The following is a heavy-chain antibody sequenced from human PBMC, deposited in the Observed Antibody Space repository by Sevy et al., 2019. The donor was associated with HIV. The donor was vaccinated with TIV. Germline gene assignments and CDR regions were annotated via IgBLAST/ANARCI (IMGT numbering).Heavy chain of an antibody. J-gene: IGHJ4*02. Sequence: ASVKVSCKVSGYTLTEFSMHWVRQAPGKGLEWMGTFDPEDGETIYAQKFQGRDTMTEDTSTDTASMELSSLRSEDTAVYYCATTKDYYDSSGYPFDYWGQGTLVTVSS. CDR1: GYTLTEFS. D-gene: IGHD3-22*01. CDR2: FDPEDGET. V-gene: IGHV1-24*01. CDR3: ATTKDYYDSSGYPFDY.